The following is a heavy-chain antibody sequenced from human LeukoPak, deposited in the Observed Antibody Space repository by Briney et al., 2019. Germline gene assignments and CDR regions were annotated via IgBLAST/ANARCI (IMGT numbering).Heavy chain of an antibody. CDR2: ISFDGSNQ. V-gene: IGHV3-30*18. CDR3: AKSHPPTVTSEEGESVQH. J-gene: IGHJ1*01. D-gene: IGHD4-11*01. CDR1: GFTFSSFG. Sequence: GGSLRLSCAASGFTFSSFGMHWVRQAPGQGLEWVAVISFDGSNQYYADSVKGRFTIYRDNFKNTVYLQMNSLRAEETAVYYCAKSHPPTVTSEEGESVQHRGQGTLVTVSS.